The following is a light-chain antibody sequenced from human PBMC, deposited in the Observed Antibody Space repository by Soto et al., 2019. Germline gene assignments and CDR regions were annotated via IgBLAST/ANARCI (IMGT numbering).Light chain of an antibody. CDR1: QSISSH. V-gene: IGKV1-17*01. Sequence: IQMTQCPSSLPVSVGDTVTITRRASQSISSHLNWYQQKPGKAPNLLMYTASNLQSGVPPRFSGSGSGTEFTLTISSLQPDDFATYYCQQYNSYPCTFGQGTKVDIK. CDR3: QQYNSYPCT. J-gene: IGKJ1*01. CDR2: TAS.